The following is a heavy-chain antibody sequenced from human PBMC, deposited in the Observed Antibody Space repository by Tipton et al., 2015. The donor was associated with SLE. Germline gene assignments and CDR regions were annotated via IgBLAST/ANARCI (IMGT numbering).Heavy chain of an antibody. CDR2: IWFDGSNK. J-gene: IGHJ4*02. CDR1: GFTFSSYG. D-gene: IGHD6-13*01. CDR3: ARTDSSRWYLGYFDY. V-gene: IGHV3-33*01. Sequence: RSLRLSCAASGFTFSSYGMHWVRQAPGKGLEWVAVIWFDGSNKYYADSVKDRFTISRDNSKNTVYLQMNSLRAEDTAVYFCARTDSSRWYLGYFDYWGQGILVTVSS.